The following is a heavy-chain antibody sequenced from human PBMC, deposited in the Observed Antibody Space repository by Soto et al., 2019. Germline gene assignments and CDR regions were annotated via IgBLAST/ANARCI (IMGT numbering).Heavy chain of an antibody. CDR1: GESFSGYY. Sequence: SETLSLTCAVYGESFSGYYWTWIRQPPGEGLEWIGEINNSGNINYNSSLKSRVTISVDTSKNQFSLKLTSLTAADTAVYYCARAAIQSHQVEGQPPSSQTLDYWSQGTQVT. CDR3: ARAAIQSHQVEGQPPSSQTLDY. J-gene: IGHJ4*02. CDR2: INNSGNI. V-gene: IGHV4-34*01. D-gene: IGHD5-18*01.